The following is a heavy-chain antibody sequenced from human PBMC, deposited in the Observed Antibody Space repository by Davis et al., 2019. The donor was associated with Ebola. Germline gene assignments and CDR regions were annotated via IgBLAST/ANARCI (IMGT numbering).Heavy chain of an antibody. V-gene: IGHV4-59*01. CDR2: IYYSGST. CDR1: GGSISSYY. Sequence: MPSETLSLTCTVSGGSISSYYWSWIRQPPGKGLEWIGYIYYSGSTNYNPSLKSRVTISVDPSKNQFSLKLSSVTAADTAVYYCARANLQHYYYGMDVWGQGTTVTVSS. J-gene: IGHJ6*02. CDR3: ARANLQHYYYGMDV. D-gene: IGHD4-11*01.